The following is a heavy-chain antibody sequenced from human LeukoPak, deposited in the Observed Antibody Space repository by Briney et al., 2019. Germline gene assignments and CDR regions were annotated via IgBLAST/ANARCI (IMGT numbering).Heavy chain of an antibody. Sequence: GESLTLSCRGSGYIFTSYWIGWVRQMPGKGLEWVGIIYPGDSDTRYSPSLQGQVTISADKSISTAYLQWSSLKASDTAMYYCARLPRGYSYGYDYWGQGTLVTVSS. CDR2: IYPGDSDT. V-gene: IGHV5-51*01. CDR1: GYIFTSYW. CDR3: ARLPRGYSYGYDY. J-gene: IGHJ4*02. D-gene: IGHD5-18*01.